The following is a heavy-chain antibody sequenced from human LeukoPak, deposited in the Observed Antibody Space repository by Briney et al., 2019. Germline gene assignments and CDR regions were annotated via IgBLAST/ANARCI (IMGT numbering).Heavy chain of an antibody. J-gene: IGHJ4*02. CDR2: IPYIGSNT. V-gene: IGHV3-30*01. Sequence: GGSRRLSCAASGFTFSTYAMHWVRQAPGKGLEWVAVIPYIGSNTYYADSVKGRFTISRDNSKNTLYLQMNSLRAEDTAVYYCVRVTDDYGSNVLDYWGQGTLVTVSS. CDR3: VRVTDDYGSNVLDY. D-gene: IGHD4-23*01. CDR1: GFTFSTYA.